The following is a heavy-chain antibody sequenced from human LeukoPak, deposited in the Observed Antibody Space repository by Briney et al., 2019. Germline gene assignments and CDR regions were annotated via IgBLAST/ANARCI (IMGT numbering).Heavy chain of an antibody. D-gene: IGHD3-10*01. V-gene: IGHV3-21*04. Sequence: GGSLRLSCAASGFSFSNSMNWVRQAPGKGLEWVSSVSGGSDYIYYADSVKGRFTISRDNAINSLYLQMNSLRAEDTAVYYCARAGSGSYYRPVDYWGQGTLVTVSS. CDR1: GFSFSNS. J-gene: IGHJ4*02. CDR3: ARAGSGSYYRPVDY. CDR2: VSGGSDYI.